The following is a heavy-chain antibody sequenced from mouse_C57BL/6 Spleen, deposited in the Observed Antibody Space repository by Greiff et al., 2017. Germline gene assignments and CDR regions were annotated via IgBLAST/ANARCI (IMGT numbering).Heavy chain of an antibody. D-gene: IGHD2-4*01. J-gene: IGHJ2*01. V-gene: IGHV5-4*01. CDR1: GFTFSSYA. CDR3: ARVENYDYDDYFDY. CDR2: ISDGGSYT. Sequence: EVQVVESGGGLVKPGGSLKLSCAASGFTFSSYAMSWVRQTPEKRLEWVATISDGGSYTYYPDNVKGRFTISRDNAKNNLYLQMSHLKSEDTAMYYCARVENYDYDDYFDYWGQGTTLTVSS.